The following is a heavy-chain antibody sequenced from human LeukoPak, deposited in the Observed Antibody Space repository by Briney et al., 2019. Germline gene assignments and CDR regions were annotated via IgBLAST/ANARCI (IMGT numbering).Heavy chain of an antibody. CDR3: ARDGAVTTYLDYYYMDV. V-gene: IGHV1-2*02. CDR1: GYTFTGYY. CDR2: INPNSGGT. Sequence: ASVKVSCKASGYTFTGYYMHWVRQAPGQGLEWMGWINPNSGGTNYAQKFQGRVTMTRDTSISTAYMELSRLRSDDTAVYYCARDGAVTTYLDYYYMDVWGKGTTVTVSS. D-gene: IGHD4-11*01. J-gene: IGHJ6*03.